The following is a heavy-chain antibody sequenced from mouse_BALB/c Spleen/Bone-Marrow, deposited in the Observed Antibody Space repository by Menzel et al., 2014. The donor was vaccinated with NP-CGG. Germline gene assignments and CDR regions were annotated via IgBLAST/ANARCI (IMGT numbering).Heavy chain of an antibody. CDR3: ARKRGGAMDY. CDR1: GYTFTSYV. Sequence: SGPELVKPGASVKMSCKASGYTFTSYVMHWVKQKPGQGLEWIGYIIPSNDVTKYNEKFKGKATLTSDKSSSTAYMELSSLTPEDSAVYYCARKRGGAMDYWGPGTSVTVSS. J-gene: IGHJ4*01. CDR2: IIPSNDVT. V-gene: IGHV1-14*01.